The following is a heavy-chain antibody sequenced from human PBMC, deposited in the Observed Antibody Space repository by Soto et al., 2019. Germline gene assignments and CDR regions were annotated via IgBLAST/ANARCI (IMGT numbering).Heavy chain of an antibody. CDR3: AKDLLPNTVTTCGS. V-gene: IGHV3-30*18. D-gene: IGHD4-17*01. CDR2: ISSDGNNK. CDR1: GFTFDSHG. Sequence: QVQLVESGGGAVQPGRSLRLSCAASGFTFDSHGMHWVRQAPGKGLEWVAVISSDGNNKYYAAYVKGRFTISRDNFNNILYLQMSSLRAEDTDVYYCAKDLLPNTVTTCGSWGQGTLVTVSS. J-gene: IGHJ5*02.